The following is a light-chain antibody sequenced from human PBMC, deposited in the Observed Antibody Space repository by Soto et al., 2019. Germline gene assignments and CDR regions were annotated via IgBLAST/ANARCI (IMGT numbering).Light chain of an antibody. CDR1: SSNIGNNY. CDR2: DNN. V-gene: IGLV1-51*01. Sequence: QSVLTQPPSVSAAPGQKVTISCSGSSSNIGNNYVSWYQQLPGTAPKLLIYDNNKRPSGIPDRFSGSKSGTSATLGITGLQTGDEADYYCATWDSSVSAWLFGEGTKLTVL. CDR3: ATWDSSVSAWL. J-gene: IGLJ3*02.